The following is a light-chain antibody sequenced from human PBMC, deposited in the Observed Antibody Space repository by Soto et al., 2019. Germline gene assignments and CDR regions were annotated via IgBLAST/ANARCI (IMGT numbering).Light chain of an antibody. CDR2: DVS. J-gene: IGLJ1*01. CDR1: SSDVGGYNY. Sequence: QSALTQPASVSGSTGQSITISCTGTSSDVGGYNYVSWYQQHPGKAPKLMIYDVSNRPSGVSNRFSGSKSGNTASLTISWLHADDEADYYCRSYTSSSTYVFGTGTKLTVL. V-gene: IGLV2-14*01. CDR3: RSYTSSSTYV.